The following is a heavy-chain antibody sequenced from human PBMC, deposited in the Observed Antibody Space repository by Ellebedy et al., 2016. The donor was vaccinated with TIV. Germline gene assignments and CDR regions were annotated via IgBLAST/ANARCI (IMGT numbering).Heavy chain of an antibody. Sequence: GESLKISCAVSGFTVSSNYLSWVRQAPGKGLEWVSIFYSDGTTHYADSVRGRFTISRDNFKNTVYLQMNSLRAEDTAVYYCTRAPTITTIYDYWGQGNMVTVSS. V-gene: IGHV3-53*01. D-gene: IGHD4-11*01. CDR2: FYSDGTT. CDR3: TRAPTITTIYDY. J-gene: IGHJ4*02. CDR1: GFTVSSNY.